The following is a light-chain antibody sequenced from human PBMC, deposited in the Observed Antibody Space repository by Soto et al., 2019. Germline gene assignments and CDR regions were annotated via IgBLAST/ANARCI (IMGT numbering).Light chain of an antibody. CDR3: QQRSNRPPYT. V-gene: IGKV3-11*01. CDR1: QSVSTY. Sequence: EIVLTQSPATLSLSPGERATLSCRASQSVSTYLAWYQQKPGQAPRLLIYDASNRATGIPARFSGSGSGTDFTITISSREPEDFAGYYCQQRSNRPPYTFGQGTKLEIK. J-gene: IGKJ2*01. CDR2: DAS.